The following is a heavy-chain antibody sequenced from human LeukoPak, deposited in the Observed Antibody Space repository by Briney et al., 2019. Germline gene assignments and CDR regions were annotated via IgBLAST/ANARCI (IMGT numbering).Heavy chain of an antibody. V-gene: IGHV3-23*01. J-gene: IGHJ4*02. Sequence: PGGSLRLSCVASGFTFGDVVMSWVRQAPGKGLERVSAISYNGASTDYADSVKGRFAISRDNSKNTLYLQMNSLRAEDTAVYYCARRTGGTKDYWGQGTQVTVSS. CDR2: ISYNGAST. D-gene: IGHD7-27*01. CDR1: GFTFGDVV. CDR3: ARRTGGTKDY.